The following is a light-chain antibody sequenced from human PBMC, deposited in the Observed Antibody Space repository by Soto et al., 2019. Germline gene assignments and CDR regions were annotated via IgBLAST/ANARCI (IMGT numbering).Light chain of an antibody. J-gene: IGLJ3*02. V-gene: IGLV3-21*02. CDR2: NNN. Sequence: YELTQPPSVSVAPGQTARITCGGNNIGSKSVHWYQQKPGQAPVLVVYNNNDRPSGIPERFSGSNAGNTATLTISRAEAGDESDYYCQVLYSSSDHQVFGAGTKLTVL. CDR3: QVLYSSSDHQV. CDR1: NIGSKS.